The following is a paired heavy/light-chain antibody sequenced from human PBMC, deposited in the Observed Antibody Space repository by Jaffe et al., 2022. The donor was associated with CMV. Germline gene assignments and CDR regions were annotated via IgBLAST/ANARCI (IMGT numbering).Light chain of an antibody. J-gene: IGLJ2*01. CDR3: CSYAGSGAVV. CDR2: EVS. V-gene: IGLV2-23*02. Sequence: QSALTQPASVSGSLGQSITISCSGTSSDVGTYNLVSWYQQDPGKAPKLMVYEVSRRPSGVSNRFSGSKSGNTASLTISGLQAEDEADYYCCSYAGSGAVVFGGGTKLAVL. CDR1: SSDVGTYNL.
Heavy chain of an antibody. CDR1: GYTFTSYT. CDR2: IRTGKT. J-gene: IGHJ3*02. Sequence: QVQLVQSGAEVKKPGASVKVSCKASGYTFTSYTMHWVRQAPGQRLEWMGWIRTGKTKYSQKFQGRVTITRDTPATTAYLELSSLTSEDTGVYYCARYSGNYPDAFDIWGQGTMVIVSS. D-gene: IGHD1-26*01. CDR3: ARYSGNYPDAFDI. V-gene: IGHV1-3*04.